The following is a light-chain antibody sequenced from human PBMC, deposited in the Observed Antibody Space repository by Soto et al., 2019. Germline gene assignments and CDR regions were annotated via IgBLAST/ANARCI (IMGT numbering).Light chain of an antibody. Sequence: QSVLTQPPSMSGAPGQRVTMSCTGSSSNLGAGYDVHWYQRLPGAAPKLLIYDNTHRPSGVPNRFSGSKSGTSASLAITGLQAEDEAVYYCQSYDSGLSGHWVFGGGTKVTVL. J-gene: IGLJ3*02. V-gene: IGLV1-40*01. CDR2: DNT. CDR1: SSNLGAGYD. CDR3: QSYDSGLSGHWV.